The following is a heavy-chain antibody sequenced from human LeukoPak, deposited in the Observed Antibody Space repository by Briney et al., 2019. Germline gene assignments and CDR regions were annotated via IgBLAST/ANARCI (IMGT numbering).Heavy chain of an antibody. CDR2: ISSRSSST. D-gene: IGHD3-10*01. Sequence: GGSLRLSCSASGFTFSDYYMSWIRQAPGRGLERVSYISSRSSSTASADSAKGRFTISRDNAKNSLYLQMNSLRAEDTAVYYCARDKAVWFGEYVGSYYFDYWGQGTLVTVSS. CDR1: GFTFSDYY. V-gene: IGHV3-11*06. CDR3: ARDKAVWFGEYVGSYYFDY. J-gene: IGHJ4*02.